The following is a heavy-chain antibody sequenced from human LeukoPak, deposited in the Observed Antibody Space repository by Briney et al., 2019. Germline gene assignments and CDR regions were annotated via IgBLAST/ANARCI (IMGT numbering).Heavy chain of an antibody. CDR1: GYTFPSYF. V-gene: IGHV1-46*01. Sequence: ASVKVSCKASGYTFPSYFMHWVRQAPGQGLEWMGIINPTGGSTTYAQKFQGRVTMTRDTSTSTVYMELSSLRSDDTAVYYCAKVPFDPWGQGTLVIVSS. D-gene: IGHD3-10*01. CDR3: AKVPFDP. CDR2: INPTGGST. J-gene: IGHJ5*02.